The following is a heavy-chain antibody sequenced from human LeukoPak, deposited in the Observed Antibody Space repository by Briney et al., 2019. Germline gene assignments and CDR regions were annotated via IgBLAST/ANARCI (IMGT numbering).Heavy chain of an antibody. J-gene: IGHJ4*02. V-gene: IGHV3-7*04. CDR2: IKQDGSEK. Sequence: GGSLRVSCAASGFTFSSYWMSWVRQAPGKGLEWVANIKQDGSEKYYVDSVKGRFTISRDNADNSLYLQMNSLRAEDTAVYYCARVRGSCGYAFDYWGQGTLVTVSS. CDR3: ARVRGSCGYAFDY. CDR1: GFTFSSYW. D-gene: IGHD5-18*01.